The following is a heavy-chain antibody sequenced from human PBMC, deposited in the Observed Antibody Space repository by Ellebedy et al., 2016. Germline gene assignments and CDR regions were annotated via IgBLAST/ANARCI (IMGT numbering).Heavy chain of an antibody. D-gene: IGHD6-19*01. CDR1: GFTFSSYS. J-gene: IGHJ4*02. CDR2: ISSSSSTI. Sequence: GGSLRLSXAASGFTFSSYSMNWVRQAPGKGLEWVSYISSSSSTIYYADSVKGRFTISRDNAKNSLYLQMNSLRAEDTAVYYCARLAVAGRGRYFDYWGQGTLVTVSS. V-gene: IGHV3-48*01. CDR3: ARLAVAGRGRYFDY.